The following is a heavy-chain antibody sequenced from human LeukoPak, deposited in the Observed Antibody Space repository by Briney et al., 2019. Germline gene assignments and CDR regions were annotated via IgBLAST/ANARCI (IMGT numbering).Heavy chain of an antibody. CDR2: IYSGGST. V-gene: IGHV3-53*01. D-gene: IGHD4-11*01. CDR3: AREAPDDYTFDY. CDR1: GFTVSSNY. J-gene: IGHJ4*02. Sequence: GGSPRLSCAASGFTVSSNYMSWVRQAPGKGLEWVSVIYSGGSTYYADSVKGRFTISRDNSKNTLYLQMNSLRAEDTAVYYCAREAPDDYTFDYWGQGTLVTVSS.